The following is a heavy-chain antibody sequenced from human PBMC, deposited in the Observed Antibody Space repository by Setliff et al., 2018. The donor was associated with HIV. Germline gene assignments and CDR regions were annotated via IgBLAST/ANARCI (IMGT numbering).Heavy chain of an antibody. CDR1: GYSFSKYG. CDR2: ISGFNGNT. CDR3: ARWVPYCTSTDCHRWLYYYMDV. D-gene: IGHD2-2*01. Sequence: GASVKVSCKASGYSFSKYGISWVRQAPGQGLEWMGWISGFNGNTKYGQSFQGRVTMTTDTSTGTVYMELSSLRSEDTAVYYCARWVPYCTSTDCHRWLYYYMDVWGKGTTVTVSS. V-gene: IGHV1-18*01. J-gene: IGHJ6*03.